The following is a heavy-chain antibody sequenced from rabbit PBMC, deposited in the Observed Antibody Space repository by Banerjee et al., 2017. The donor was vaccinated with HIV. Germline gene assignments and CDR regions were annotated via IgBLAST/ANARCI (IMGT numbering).Heavy chain of an antibody. Sequence: QEQLVESGGGLVQPEGSLTLTCKASGFDLSSYYYMCWVRQAPGKGLEWIGCFSTGTGNTAYASWAKGRFTISKTSSTTVTLQMTSLTAADTATYFCARGSSSSMILLKLWGQGTLVTVS. CDR3: ARGSSSSMILLKL. V-gene: IGHV1S45*01. CDR1: GFDLSSYYY. D-gene: IGHD1-1*01. J-gene: IGHJ4*01. CDR2: FSTGTGNT.